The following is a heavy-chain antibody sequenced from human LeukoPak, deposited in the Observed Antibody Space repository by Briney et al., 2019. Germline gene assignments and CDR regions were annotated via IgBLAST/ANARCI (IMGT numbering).Heavy chain of an antibody. CDR3: AKEKYSSSWYIDY. J-gene: IGHJ4*02. D-gene: IGHD6-13*01. V-gene: IGHV3-30*18. Sequence: GGSLTLSCAASGFTFSSYGMHWVRQAPGTGLEWVAIISYDGRNKYYADSVKGRFTISRDKSKNTLYLQMNSLRPDDTAVYYCAKEKYSSSWYIDYWGQGTPVTVSS. CDR1: GFTFSSYG. CDR2: ISYDGRNK.